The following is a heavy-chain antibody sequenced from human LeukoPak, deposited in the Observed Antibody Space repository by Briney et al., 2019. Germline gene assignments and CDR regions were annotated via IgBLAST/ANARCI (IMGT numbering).Heavy chain of an antibody. Sequence: SETLSLTCAVYGGFFSGYYWSWIRQPPGKGLEWIGEINHGGSTNYNPSLKSRVTISVDTSKNQFSLKLSSVTAADTAVYYCARVRYCSSTSCPPWGQGTLVTVSS. D-gene: IGHD2-2*01. CDR1: GGFFSGYY. CDR3: ARVRYCSSTSCPP. J-gene: IGHJ5*02. V-gene: IGHV4-34*01. CDR2: INHGGST.